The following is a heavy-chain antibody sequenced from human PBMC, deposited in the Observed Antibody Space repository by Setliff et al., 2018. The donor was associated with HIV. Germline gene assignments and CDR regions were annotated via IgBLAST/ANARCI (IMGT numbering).Heavy chain of an antibody. Sequence: SETLSLTCTVSGGSINSGGYYWVWIRQPALKGLEWIGRIYTSGLTNYNPSLKSRVAMSLDTSKNQFSLKLTSVTAADTAVYYCAREAPQIYCGGGSCYSALDYWGQGTLVTVSS. J-gene: IGHJ4*02. CDR2: IYTSGLT. CDR3: AREAPQIYCGGGSCYSALDY. D-gene: IGHD2-15*01. V-gene: IGHV4-61*02. CDR1: GGSINSGGYY.